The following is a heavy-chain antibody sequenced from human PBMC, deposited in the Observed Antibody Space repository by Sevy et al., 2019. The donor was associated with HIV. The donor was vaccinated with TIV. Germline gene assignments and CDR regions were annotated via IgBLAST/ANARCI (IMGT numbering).Heavy chain of an antibody. V-gene: IGHV3-30*09. D-gene: IGHD3-10*01. Sequence: GGSLRLSCTASGFTFRNYAMNWVRQAPGKGLERVALISYDGCNKYYADSVRGRFAISRDNSKNTLYLQMNSLRPEDTAIYYCAREGQLWFVYYFDNWGQGTLVTVSS. CDR3: AREGQLWFVYYFDN. CDR2: ISYDGCNK. CDR1: GFTFRNYA. J-gene: IGHJ4*02.